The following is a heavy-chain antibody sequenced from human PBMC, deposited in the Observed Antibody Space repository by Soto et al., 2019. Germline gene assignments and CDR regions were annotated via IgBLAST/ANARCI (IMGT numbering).Heavy chain of an antibody. CDR2: ISGSGGST. CDR1: GFTFSSYA. Sequence: GGSLRLSCAASGFTFSSYAMSWVRQAPGKGLEWVSAISGSGGSTYYADSVKGRFTISRDNSKNTLYLQMNSLRAEDTAVYYCAKVAFGDGGWIHGAYYFDYWGQGTLVTVSS. V-gene: IGHV3-23*01. D-gene: IGHD3-16*01. J-gene: IGHJ4*02. CDR3: AKVAFGDGGWIHGAYYFDY.